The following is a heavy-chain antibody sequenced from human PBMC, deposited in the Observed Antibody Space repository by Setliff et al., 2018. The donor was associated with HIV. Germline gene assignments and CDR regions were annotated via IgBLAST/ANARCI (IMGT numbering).Heavy chain of an antibody. J-gene: IGHJ4*02. V-gene: IGHV1-3*01. D-gene: IGHD3-16*01. CDR3: ARAAPGGGNDYFGY. CDR2: FYPGTGGT. CDR1: GYTFTSYA. Sequence: VASVKVSCKASGYTFTSYAMHWVRQAPGQRPEYMGWFYPGTGGTGYSPRFQGRLTFSRDTSATTAHVEVNSLTSEDTAVYYCARAAPGGGNDYFGYWGQGALVTVSS.